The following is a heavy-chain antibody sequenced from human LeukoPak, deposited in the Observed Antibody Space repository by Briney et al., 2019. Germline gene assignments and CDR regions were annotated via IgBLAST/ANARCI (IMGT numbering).Heavy chain of an antibody. CDR1: GGTFSSYA. J-gene: IGHJ4*02. V-gene: IGHV1-69*13. CDR2: IIPIFGTA. D-gene: IGHD6-19*01. Sequence: ASVTVSCTASGGTFSSYAISWVRQAPGQGLEWMGGIIPIFGTANYAQKFQGRVTITADESTSTAYMELSSLRSEDTAVYYCARIAVAGAYYFDYWGQGTLVTVSS. CDR3: ARIAVAGAYYFDY.